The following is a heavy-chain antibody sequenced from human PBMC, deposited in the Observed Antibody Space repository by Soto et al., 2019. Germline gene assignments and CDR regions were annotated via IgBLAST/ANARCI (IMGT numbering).Heavy chain of an antibody. CDR2: IFYTGTT. J-gene: IGHJ6*02. Sequence: SETLSLPWSLSGGSVTSGSYYWGWVRQAPEMGLEWFGEIFYTGTTDYSSSLGGRVTISDDSLKNQFSLTLTSLTAADTATYYSAIDKSYNSGDAGYYYYGFDVWGQGTTVTVSS. CDR3: AIDKSYNSGDAGYYYYGFDV. V-gene: IGHV4-61*01. CDR1: GGSVTSGSYY. D-gene: IGHD3-10*01.